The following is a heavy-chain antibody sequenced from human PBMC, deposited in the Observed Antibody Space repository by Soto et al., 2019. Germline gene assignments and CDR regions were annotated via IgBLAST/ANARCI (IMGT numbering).Heavy chain of an antibody. D-gene: IGHD6-19*01. CDR3: ARDHPVAVAGENWFDP. CDR2: IKQDGSEK. Sequence: LRLSCAASGFTFSSYWMSWVRQAPGKGLEWVANIKQDGSEKYYVDSVKGRFTISRDNAKNSLYLQMNSLRAEDTAVYYCARDHPVAVAGENWFDPWGQGTLVTVSS. J-gene: IGHJ5*02. CDR1: GFTFSSYW. V-gene: IGHV3-7*03.